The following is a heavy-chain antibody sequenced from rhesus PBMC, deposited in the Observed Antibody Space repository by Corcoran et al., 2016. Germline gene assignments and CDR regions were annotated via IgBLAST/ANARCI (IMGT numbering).Heavy chain of an antibody. CDR1: GGSISSTY. CDR3: ARYCTGSGCYVALDY. CDR2: IYGRDGGT. V-gene: IGHV4-160*01. D-gene: IGHD2-21*01. J-gene: IGHJ4*01. Sequence: QVQLQESGPGLVKPSATLSLTCAVSGGSISSTYWSWIRPPPGKGLEWIGRIYGRDGGTDYNPYLKSRVTISTATSKNQFSLKLSSVTAADTAVYYWARYCTGSGCYVALDYWGQGGLVTVSS.